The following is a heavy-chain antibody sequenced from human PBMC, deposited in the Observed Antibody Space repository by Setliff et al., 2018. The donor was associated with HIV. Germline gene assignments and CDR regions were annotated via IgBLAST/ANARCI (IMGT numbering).Heavy chain of an antibody. J-gene: IGHJ4*02. CDR2: INQYGSET. V-gene: IGHV3-7*03. CDR1: GFPFSGFW. D-gene: IGHD6-19*01. Sequence: SCATSGFPFSGFWMSWVRQAPGTGLEWVANINQYGSETYYVDSVRGRFTISRDNTKNSLYLQMTSLRVEDTAVYYCARYFSGPPGWGQGTLVTVSS. CDR3: ARYFSGPPG.